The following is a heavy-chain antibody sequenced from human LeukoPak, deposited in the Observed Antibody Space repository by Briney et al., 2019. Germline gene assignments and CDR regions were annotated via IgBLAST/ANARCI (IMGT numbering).Heavy chain of an antibody. CDR1: GFTFSSYA. Sequence: PGGSLRLSCSASGFTFSSYAMHWVRQAPGKGLEYVSAISSNGGSTYYADSVKGRFTISRDNSKNTLYLQMNSLRAEDTAVYYCARDRVDSSGWDWGQGTLVTVSS. D-gene: IGHD6-19*01. V-gene: IGHV3-64*04. J-gene: IGHJ4*02. CDR2: ISSNGGST. CDR3: ARDRVDSSGWD.